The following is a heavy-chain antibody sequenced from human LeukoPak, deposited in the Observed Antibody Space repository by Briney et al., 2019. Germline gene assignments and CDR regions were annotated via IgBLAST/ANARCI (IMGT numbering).Heavy chain of an antibody. V-gene: IGHV3-15*01. D-gene: IGHD1-26*01. Sequence: GGSLRLSCAASGFTFNNAWMSWVRQAPGKGLEWVGQIKSKTDGGATDYAAPVKGRFTISRDDSKNTLFLQMNSLKTEDTAVYYCTTAGLMNLAATDYWGQGALVTVSS. CDR2: IKSKTDGGAT. J-gene: IGHJ4*02. CDR3: TTAGLMNLAATDY. CDR1: GFTFNNAW.